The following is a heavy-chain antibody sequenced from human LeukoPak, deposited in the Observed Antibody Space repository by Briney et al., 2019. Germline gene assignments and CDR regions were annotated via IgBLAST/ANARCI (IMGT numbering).Heavy chain of an antibody. CDR1: RFTFDNYR. D-gene: IGHD1-26*01. J-gene: IGHJ4*02. V-gene: IGHV3-23*01. CDR3: TKRVKYGGTWDHFAD. Sequence: PRWALRLSCAASRFTFDNYRMSWVRQAPGKGLEWVSTVNADGGNTYYADSVKGRFTISRDNSKSTLILQMNSLRVEDTALYYCTKRVKYGGTWDHFADWGQGTLVTVSS. CDR2: VNADGGNT.